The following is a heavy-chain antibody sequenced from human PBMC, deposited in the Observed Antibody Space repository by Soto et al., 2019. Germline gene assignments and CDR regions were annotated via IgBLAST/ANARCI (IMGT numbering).Heavy chain of an antibody. CDR2: IIPISGTA. CDR3: ARETIFGVIIRNYYYGMDV. CDR1: GGTFSSYG. V-gene: IGHV1-69*01. D-gene: IGHD3-3*01. J-gene: IGHJ6*02. Sequence: QVQLVQSGAEVKKPGSSVKVSCKASGGTFSSYGISWVRQAPGQGLEWMGGIIPISGTANYAQKFQGRVTIIADGSTSTAYMALSSLRSEDTAVYYCARETIFGVIIRNYYYGMDVWGQGTTVTVSS.